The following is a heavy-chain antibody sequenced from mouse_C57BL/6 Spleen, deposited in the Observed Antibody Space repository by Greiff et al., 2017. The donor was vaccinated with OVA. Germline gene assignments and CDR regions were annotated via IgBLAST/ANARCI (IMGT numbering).Heavy chain of an antibody. J-gene: IGHJ3*01. Sequence: EVKLMESGPGLVKPSQSLSLTCSVTGYSITSGYYWNWIRQFPGNKLEWMGYISYDGSNNYNPSLKNRISITRDTSKNQFFLKLNSVTTEDTATYYCARDYQWGFAYWGQGTLVTVSA. CDR2: ISYDGSN. CDR1: GYSITSGYY. V-gene: IGHV3-6*01. D-gene: IGHD5-5*01. CDR3: ARDYQWGFAY.